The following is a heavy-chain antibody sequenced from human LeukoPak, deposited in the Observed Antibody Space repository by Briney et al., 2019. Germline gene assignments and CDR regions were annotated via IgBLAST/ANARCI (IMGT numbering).Heavy chain of an antibody. V-gene: IGHV3-7*01. Sequence: GGSLRLSCAASGFTFSSYWMSWVRQAPGKGLEWVANIKQDGSEKYYVDSVKGRFTISRDNAKNSLYLQMNSLRAEDTAVYYCARDGRQWDRYFDYWGQGTLVTVSS. CDR3: ARDGRQWDRYFDY. J-gene: IGHJ4*02. CDR1: GFTFSSYW. CDR2: IKQDGSEK. D-gene: IGHD1-26*01.